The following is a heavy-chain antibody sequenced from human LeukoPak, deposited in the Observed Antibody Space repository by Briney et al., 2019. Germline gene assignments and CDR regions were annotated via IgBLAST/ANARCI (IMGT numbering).Heavy chain of an antibody. CDR3: AREGGWELRYYYYMDV. CDR1: GYTFTGYY. CDR2: INPNSGGT. Sequence: ASVKVSCKASGYTFTGYYMHWVRQAPGQGLEWMGWINPNSGGTNYAQKFQGRVTMTRDTSISTAYMELSRLRSDDTAVYYCAREGGWELRYYYYMDVWGKGTTVTVSS. J-gene: IGHJ6*03. V-gene: IGHV1-2*02. D-gene: IGHD1-26*01.